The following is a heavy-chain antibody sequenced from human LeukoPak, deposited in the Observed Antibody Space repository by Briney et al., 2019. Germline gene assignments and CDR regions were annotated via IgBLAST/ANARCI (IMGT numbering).Heavy chain of an antibody. CDR1: GFTFDTYW. J-gene: IGHJ4*02. D-gene: IGHD3-10*01. CDR2: IKQDGSEK. CDR3: AKGCYGSGSYIDY. V-gene: IGHV3-7*03. Sequence: GGSLRLSCAASGFTFDTYWMSWVRQAPGKGLEWVANIKQDGSEKDYVDSVKGRFTISRDNAKNSLYLQMKSLRAEDTALYYCAKGCYGSGSYIDYWGQGSLVIVSS.